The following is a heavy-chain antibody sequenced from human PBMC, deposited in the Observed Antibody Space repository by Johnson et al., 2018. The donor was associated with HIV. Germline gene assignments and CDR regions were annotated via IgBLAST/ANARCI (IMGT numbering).Heavy chain of an antibody. J-gene: IGHJ3*02. CDR2: TSGSGSTT. CDR3: AKERGSHSGAFDI. CDR1: GVSLTNTW. D-gene: IGHD2-15*01. V-gene: IGHV3-23*01. Sequence: VAGGVSLTNTWMNWVRQAPGKGLEWVSATSGSGSTTKYADSVRGRFTISRDNSKNTLYLQMNSLRAEDTAVYYCAKERGSHSGAFDIWGQGTMVTVSS.